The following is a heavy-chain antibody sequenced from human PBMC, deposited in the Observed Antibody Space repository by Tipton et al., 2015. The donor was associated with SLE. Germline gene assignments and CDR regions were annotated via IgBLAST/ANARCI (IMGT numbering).Heavy chain of an antibody. Sequence: TLSLTCTVSGGSISSGKYYWSWIRQHPGKGLEWIAYIHYNGNTYYNPSLKSRVTMSVDTSKNHFSLNLTSVTAADTAVYYCATEGPHGYGAPSYWGQGTPVTVSS. CDR2: IHYNGNT. V-gene: IGHV4-30-4*01. CDR3: ATEGPHGYGAPSY. D-gene: IGHD4/OR15-4a*01. J-gene: IGHJ4*02. CDR1: GGSISSGKYY.